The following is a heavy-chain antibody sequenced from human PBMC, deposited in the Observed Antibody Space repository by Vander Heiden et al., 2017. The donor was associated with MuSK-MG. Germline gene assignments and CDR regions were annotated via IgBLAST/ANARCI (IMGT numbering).Heavy chain of an antibody. CDR1: GFTFSSYA. Sequence: GGVVQPGRSLRLSCAASGFTFSSYAMHWVRQAPGKGLEWVAVISYDGSNKYYADSVKGRFTISRDNSKNTLYLQMNSLRAEDTAVYYCARDNWNYNYYYYMDVWGKGTTVTVSS. V-gene: IGHV3-30*04. CDR3: ARDNWNYNYYYYMDV. CDR2: ISYDGSNK. J-gene: IGHJ6*03. D-gene: IGHD1-20*01.